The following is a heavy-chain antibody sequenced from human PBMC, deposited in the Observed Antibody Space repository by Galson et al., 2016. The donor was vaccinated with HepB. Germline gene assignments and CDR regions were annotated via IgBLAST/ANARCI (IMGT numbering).Heavy chain of an antibody. J-gene: IGHJ2*01. D-gene: IGHD2-2*01. Sequence: RLSCAASGFLFSDYGMHWVRQAPGKGLEWVAVVFYDDSRKYYADFVKGRFSISRDNSKSSLYLDMSSLRAEDTAVYDCVRDISSSHFDLWGRGTLVTVTS. CDR2: VFYDDSRK. V-gene: IGHV3-33*01. CDR1: GFLFSDYG. CDR3: VRDISSSHFDL.